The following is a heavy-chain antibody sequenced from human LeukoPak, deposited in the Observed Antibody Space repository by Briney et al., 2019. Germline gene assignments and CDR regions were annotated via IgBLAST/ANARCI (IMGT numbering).Heavy chain of an antibody. CDR2: IYHSGST. Sequence: SETLSLTCTVSGYSISSGYYWGWIRQPPGKGLEWIGSIYHSGSTYYNPSLKSRVTISVDTSKNQFSLKLSSVTAADTAVYYCARALPSIVVGARRFDYWGQGTLVTVSS. J-gene: IGHJ4*02. CDR1: GYSISSGYY. V-gene: IGHV4-38-2*02. CDR3: ARALPSIVVGARRFDY. D-gene: IGHD1-26*01.